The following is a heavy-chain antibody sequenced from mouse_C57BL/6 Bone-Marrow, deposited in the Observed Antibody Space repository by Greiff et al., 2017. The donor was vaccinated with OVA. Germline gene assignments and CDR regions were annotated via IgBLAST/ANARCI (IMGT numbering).Heavy chain of an antibody. CDR1: GYTFTSYG. CDR2: IYPRSGNT. J-gene: IGHJ1*03. CDR3: ARGNYDYDRGYWYFDV. D-gene: IGHD2-4*01. Sequence: QVQLKESGAELARPGASVKLSCKASGYTFTSYGISLVKQRTGQGLEWIGEIYPRSGNTYYTEKFKGKATLTADKSSSTAYMELRSLTSEDSAVYFCARGNYDYDRGYWYFDVWGTGTTVTVSS. V-gene: IGHV1-81*01.